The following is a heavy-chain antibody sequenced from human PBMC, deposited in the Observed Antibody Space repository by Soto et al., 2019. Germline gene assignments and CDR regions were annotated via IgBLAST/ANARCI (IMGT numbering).Heavy chain of an antibody. Sequence: SETLSLTCAVYGGSLSDYSWTWIRQAPRRGLEWIGEVDTSGITNYNPSMESRVTFSIDTSNSQFSLKLSSVTAADTAVYYCARDHYVYDILTGYGYYYGMDVWGQGTTVTVSS. J-gene: IGHJ6*02. CDR3: ARDHYVYDILTGYGYYYGMDV. CDR1: GGSLSDYS. V-gene: IGHV4-34*01. CDR2: VDTSGIT. D-gene: IGHD3-9*01.